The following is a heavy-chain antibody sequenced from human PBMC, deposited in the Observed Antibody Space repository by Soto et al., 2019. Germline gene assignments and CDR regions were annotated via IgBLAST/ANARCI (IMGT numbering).Heavy chain of an antibody. J-gene: IGHJ4*02. CDR2: ISGSGGST. CDR3: AKDGGGSCSGGSCFS. Sequence: HPGGSLRLSCAAPGITFSSYAMSWVRQAPGKGLEWVSAISGSGGSTYYADSVKGRFTISRDNSKNTLYLQMNSLGAEDTAVYYCAKDGGGSCSGGSCFSWGQGTLVTVSS. V-gene: IGHV3-23*01. CDR1: GITFSSYA. D-gene: IGHD2-15*01.